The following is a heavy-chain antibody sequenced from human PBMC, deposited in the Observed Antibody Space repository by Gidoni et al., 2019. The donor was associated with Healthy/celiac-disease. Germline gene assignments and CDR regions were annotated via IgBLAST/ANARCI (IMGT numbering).Heavy chain of an antibody. J-gene: IGHJ6*02. Sequence: QVQLQESGPGLVKPSETLSPTCTVSGGSISSYYWSWIRKPPGKGLEWIGYIYYSGSTNYNPSLKSRVTISVDTSKNQFSLKLSSVTAADTAVYYCARGGYSTPDGMDVWGQGTTVTVSS. V-gene: IGHV4-59*01. CDR3: ARGGYSTPDGMDV. CDR1: GGSISSYY. D-gene: IGHD6-13*01. CDR2: IYYSGST.